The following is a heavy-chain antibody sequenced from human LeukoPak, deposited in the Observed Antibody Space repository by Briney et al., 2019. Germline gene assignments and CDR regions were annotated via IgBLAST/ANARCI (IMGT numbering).Heavy chain of an antibody. J-gene: IGHJ6*02. D-gene: IGHD3-22*01. V-gene: IGHV3-21*04. CDR2: ISSSSSYI. Sequence: GGSLRLSCAASGFTFSSYSMNWVRQAPGKGLEWVSSISSSSSYIYYADSVKGRFTISRDNSKNTLYLQMNSLRAEDTAVYYCAKDNRGGYYYDSSGPLRYGMDVWGQGTTVTVSS. CDR3: AKDNRGGYYYDSSGPLRYGMDV. CDR1: GFTFSSYS.